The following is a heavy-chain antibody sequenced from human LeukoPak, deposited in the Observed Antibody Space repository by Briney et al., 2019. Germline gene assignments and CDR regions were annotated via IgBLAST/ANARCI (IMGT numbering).Heavy chain of an antibody. Sequence: PGGSLRFSCAASGFSLSDYYMSWIRQAPGKGLEWVSYISSSSSSYTNYADSVKGRFTISRDNAKNSLYLQMNSLRAEDTAVYYCAKDSSGWFIDHWGQGTLVTVSS. D-gene: IGHD6-19*01. CDR2: ISSSSSSYT. CDR1: GFSLSDYY. J-gene: IGHJ4*02. CDR3: AKDSSGWFIDH. V-gene: IGHV3-11*05.